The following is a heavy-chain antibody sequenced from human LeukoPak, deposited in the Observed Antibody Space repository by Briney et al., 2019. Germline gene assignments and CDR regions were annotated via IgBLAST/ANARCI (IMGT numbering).Heavy chain of an antibody. V-gene: IGHV3-23*01. Sequence: GGTLRLSCAASGFTFSSYGMSWVRQAPGKGLEWVSAIRGSGGSTYYADSVKGLFTISRDNSKNTLYLQMNSLRAEDTDVYYCAKVRGYYYDSSGYIDYWGQGTLVTVSS. CDR1: GFTFSSYG. J-gene: IGHJ4*02. D-gene: IGHD3-22*01. CDR3: AKVRGYYYDSSGYIDY. CDR2: IRGSGGST.